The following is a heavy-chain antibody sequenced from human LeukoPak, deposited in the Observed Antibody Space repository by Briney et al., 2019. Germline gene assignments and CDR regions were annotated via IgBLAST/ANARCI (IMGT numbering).Heavy chain of an antibody. V-gene: IGHV1-3*01. Sequence: ASVKVSCKASGYTFTSYAMHWVRQAPGQRLEWMAWINGGNGNTKYSQKFQGRVTITRDTSASTVYMELSSLRSEDTAVYYCARDVVTGTNYYFDYWGQGTLVTVTS. CDR1: GYTFTSYA. CDR2: INGGNGNT. J-gene: IGHJ4*02. D-gene: IGHD1/OR15-1a*01. CDR3: ARDVVTGTNYYFDY.